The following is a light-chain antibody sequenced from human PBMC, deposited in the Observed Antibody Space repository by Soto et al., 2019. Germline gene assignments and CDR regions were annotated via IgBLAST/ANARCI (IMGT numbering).Light chain of an antibody. V-gene: IGKV1-39*01. CDR2: ATS. J-gene: IGKJ2*01. CDR3: QQSYITPYT. CDR1: QSISSY. Sequence: DIPMTQSPSSLSASVGDRVTITCRASQSISSYLNWYQQKPGKAPKLLFYATSSLLSGVPSRFSGSGSGTDFTLTISSLQPEDFATYYCQQSYITPYTFGQGTKLEIK.